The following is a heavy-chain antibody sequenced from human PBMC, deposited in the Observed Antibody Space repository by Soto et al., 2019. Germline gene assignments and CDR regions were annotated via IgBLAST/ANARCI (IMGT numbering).Heavy chain of an antibody. J-gene: IGHJ4*02. V-gene: IGHV3-74*01. CDR3: VRDSHGDY. Sequence: EVQLVESGGGLVQPGGSLRLSCAGSGFTFSNYWMHWVRQAPGKGLEWVSRIDHDGPTDYADSVRGRFTISRDNAENTLYLQMNSLIPEDTGVYYCVRDSHGDYWGQGTLVTVSS. CDR2: IDHDGPT. CDR1: GFTFSNYW.